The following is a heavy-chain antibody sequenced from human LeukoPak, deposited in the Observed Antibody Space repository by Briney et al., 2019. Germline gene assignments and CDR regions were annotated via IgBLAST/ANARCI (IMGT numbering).Heavy chain of an antibody. CDR3: AKGSQSRTPDY. V-gene: IGHV3-23*01. Sequence: GGSLRLSCAPSVFTFSSNAMSWVRQAPGKGLEWVSAISGSGGSTYYADSVKGRFTISRDNSKNTLYLQMNSLRAEDTAVYYCAKGSQSRTPDYWGQGTLVTVSS. J-gene: IGHJ4*02. CDR2: ISGSGGST. CDR1: VFTFSSNA.